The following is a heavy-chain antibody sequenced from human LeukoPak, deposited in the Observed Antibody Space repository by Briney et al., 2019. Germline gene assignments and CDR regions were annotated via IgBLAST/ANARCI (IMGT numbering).Heavy chain of an antibody. CDR3: ARGLDYLGVYRNYMDV. J-gene: IGHJ6*03. CDR1: GGSISSYY. CDR2: IYYSGST. D-gene: IGHD3-16*01. Sequence: PSETLSLTCTVSGGSISSYYWSWIRQPPGKGLEWIGYIYYSGSTNYNPSLKSRVTISVDTSKNQFSLKLSSVTAADTAVYYCARGLDYLGVYRNYMDVWGKGTTVTVSS. V-gene: IGHV4-59*12.